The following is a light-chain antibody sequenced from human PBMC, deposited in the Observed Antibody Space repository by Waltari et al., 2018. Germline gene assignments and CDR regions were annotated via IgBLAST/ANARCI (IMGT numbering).Light chain of an antibody. Sequence: QSVLTQPPSVSAAPGQTVTISCSGSNSNIGNNYVCLYQQLPGTAPKLLIYDNNKRPSGIPDRFFGSKSGASATLGITGLQTGDEADYYCATWDNSLRHVVFGGGTKLTVL. V-gene: IGLV1-51*01. CDR3: ATWDNSLRHVV. J-gene: IGLJ2*01. CDR2: DNN. CDR1: NSNIGNNY.